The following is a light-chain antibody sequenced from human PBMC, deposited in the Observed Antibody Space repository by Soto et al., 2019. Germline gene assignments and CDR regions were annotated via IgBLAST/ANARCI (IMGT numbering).Light chain of an antibody. J-gene: IGLJ1*01. CDR2: DVN. Sequence: QSALTQPRSVSGSPGQSVTISCTGTSSDVGGFNSVSWYQQHPGKAPKLMIYDVNKRPSGVPDRFPGSKSGSTASLTISGLQAEDEAEYYCCSYAGSYSYAFATGTKLTVL. V-gene: IGLV2-11*01. CDR3: CSYAGSYSYA. CDR1: SSDVGGFNS.